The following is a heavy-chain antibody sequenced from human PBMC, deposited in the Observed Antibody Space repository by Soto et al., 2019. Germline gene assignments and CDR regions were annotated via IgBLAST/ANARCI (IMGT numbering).Heavy chain of an antibody. J-gene: IGHJ5*02. D-gene: IGHD5-18*01. CDR1: GYAYRAYT. CDR3: ARDRKTAMVTLHWFDP. Sequence: APVKVCWKATGYAYRAYTRNWLHQAPGQSLEWMGWINAGSGNTKYSQKFQGRVTITRDTSASTAYMELSSLRSEDTAVYYCARDRKTAMVTLHWFDPWGQGTLVTGSS. CDR2: INAGSGNT. V-gene: IGHV1-3*01.